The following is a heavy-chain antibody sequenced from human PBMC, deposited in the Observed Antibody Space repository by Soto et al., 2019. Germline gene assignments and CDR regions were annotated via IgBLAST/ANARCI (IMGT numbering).Heavy chain of an antibody. J-gene: IGHJ6*02. CDR2: ISPYSGNT. Sequence: QVQLVQSGAEVRKPGSSVKVSCKASGYIFVNYGIAWVRQAPGQGLEWMGWISPYSGNTRYASRVQGRLTVTTDAXXSTACMDLGSLTADGRAVYYCAMVDNYVTPAPQDVWGQGTTVTVSS. V-gene: IGHV1-18*01. D-gene: IGHD3-16*01. CDR1: GYIFVNYG. CDR3: AMVDNYVTPAPQDV.